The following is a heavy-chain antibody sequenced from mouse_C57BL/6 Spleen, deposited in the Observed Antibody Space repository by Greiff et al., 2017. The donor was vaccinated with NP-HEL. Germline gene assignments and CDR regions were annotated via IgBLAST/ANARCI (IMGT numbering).Heavy chain of an antibody. Sequence: DVKLQESGPGLVKPSQSLSLTCSVTGYSITSGYYWNWIRQFPGNKLEWMGYISYDGSNNYNPSLKNRISITRDTSKNQFFLKLNSVTTEDTATYYCAREDDYDEGYWGQGTSVTVSS. CDR2: ISYDGSN. D-gene: IGHD2-4*01. CDR1: GYSITSGYY. J-gene: IGHJ4*01. CDR3: AREDDYDEGY. V-gene: IGHV3-6*01.